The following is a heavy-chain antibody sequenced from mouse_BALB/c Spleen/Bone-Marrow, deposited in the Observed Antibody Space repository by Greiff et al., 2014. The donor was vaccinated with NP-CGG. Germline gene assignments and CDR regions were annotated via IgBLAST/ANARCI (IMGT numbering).Heavy chain of an antibody. Sequence: QVQLKESGAELVKPGASVKLSCKASGYTFTSYYMYWVKQRPGQGLEWIGGINPSNGGTNFNEKFMSKATLTVDKSSSTAYMQLSSLTSEDSAVYYCTRYGYDPLYAMDYWGQGTSVTVSS. CDR2: INPSNGGT. CDR1: GYTFTSYY. V-gene: IGHV1S81*02. J-gene: IGHJ4*01. CDR3: TRYGYDPLYAMDY. D-gene: IGHD2-3*01.